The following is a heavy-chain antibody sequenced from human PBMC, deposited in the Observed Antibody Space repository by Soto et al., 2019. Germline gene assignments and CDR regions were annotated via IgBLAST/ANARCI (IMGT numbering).Heavy chain of an antibody. CDR2: IIPIFGIK. Sequence: QMQLVQSGAEVKERGSSVKISCKTSGGTFNTYALTWVRQAPGQGLEWIGGIIPIFGIKNVAQRFQGRVTSNADESLTTAYMEMTSLRSDDTAVYYSAKEAGDHWGQGTLVTVSS. V-gene: IGHV1-69*01. CDR3: AKEAGDH. CDR1: GGTFNTYA. J-gene: IGHJ4*02. D-gene: IGHD3-10*01.